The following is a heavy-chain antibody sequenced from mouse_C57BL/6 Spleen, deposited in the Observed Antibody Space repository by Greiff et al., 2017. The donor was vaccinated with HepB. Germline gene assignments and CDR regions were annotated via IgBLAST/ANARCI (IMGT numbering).Heavy chain of an antibody. CDR3: ARWFPYGSSSWYFDV. V-gene: IGHV1-53*01. CDR1: GYTFTSYW. J-gene: IGHJ1*03. Sequence: QGQLQQPGTELVKPGASVKLSCKASGYTFTSYWMHWVKQRPGQGLEWIGNINPSNGGTNYNEKFKSKATLTVDKSSSTAYLQLSSLTSEDSAVYYCARWFPYGSSSWYFDVWGTGTTVTVSS. CDR2: INPSNGGT. D-gene: IGHD1-1*01.